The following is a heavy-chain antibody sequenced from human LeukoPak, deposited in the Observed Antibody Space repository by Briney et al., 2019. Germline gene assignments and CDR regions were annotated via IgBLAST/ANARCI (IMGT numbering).Heavy chain of an antibody. D-gene: IGHD4-23*01. J-gene: IGHJ6*03. CDR3: SRSHDYGGLYFYYYMDV. CDR1: GGSISSRRDY. Sequence: ASETLSLTCTVSGGSISSRRDYWGWIRQTPGKGLEWIGNLDSSGSTYYNPSLKSRVTISVGTSKNQFSLNLRSVTAADTALYFCSRSHDYGGLYFYYYMDVWGKGTTVTVSS. CDR2: LDSSGST. V-gene: IGHV4-39*01.